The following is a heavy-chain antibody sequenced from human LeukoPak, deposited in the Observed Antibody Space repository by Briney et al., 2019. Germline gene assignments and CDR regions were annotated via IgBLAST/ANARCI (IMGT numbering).Heavy chain of an antibody. D-gene: IGHD6-13*01. CDR1: GYSISSGYY. Sequence: SETLSLTCTVSGYSISSGYYWGWIRQPPGKGLEWIGSIYHSGSTYYNPSLKGRATISVDTSKNQFSLKLSSVTAADTAVYYCLQLSGYSSSWLRFDPWGQGTLVTVSS. J-gene: IGHJ5*02. CDR3: LQLSGYSSSWLRFDP. CDR2: IYHSGST. V-gene: IGHV4-38-2*02.